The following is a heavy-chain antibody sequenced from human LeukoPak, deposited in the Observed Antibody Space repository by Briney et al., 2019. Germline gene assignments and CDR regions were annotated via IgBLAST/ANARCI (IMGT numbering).Heavy chain of an antibody. CDR2: ISSSSSYI. V-gene: IGHV3-21*01. CDR1: GFTFSSYS. CDR3: ARDRDPGYYFDY. J-gene: IGHJ4*02. Sequence: GGSLRLSCAASGFTFSSYSMNWVRQAPGKGLEWVSSISSSSSYIYYADSVKGRFTISRDNAKNSLYLQMNSLRAEDTAVYYCARDRDPGYYFDYWGQGTLVTVSS. D-gene: IGHD3-10*01.